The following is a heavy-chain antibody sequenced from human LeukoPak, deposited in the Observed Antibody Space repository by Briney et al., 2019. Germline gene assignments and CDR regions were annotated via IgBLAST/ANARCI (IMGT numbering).Heavy chain of an antibody. CDR3: ARGGRYFSLGRNWNWFDP. CDR1: GGSISSGGYY. Sequence: SQTLSLTCTVSGGSISSGGYYWSWIRQHPGKGLEWIGYIYYSGSTYYNPSLKSRVTISVDTSKNQFSLKLSSVTAADTAVYYCARGGRYFSLGRNWNWFDPWGQGTLVTVSS. J-gene: IGHJ5*02. CDR2: IYYSGST. V-gene: IGHV4-31*03. D-gene: IGHD3-9*01.